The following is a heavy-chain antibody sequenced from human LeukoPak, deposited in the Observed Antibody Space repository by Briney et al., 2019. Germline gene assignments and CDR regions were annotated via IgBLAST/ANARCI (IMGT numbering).Heavy chain of an antibody. CDR2: ISAYNGNT. V-gene: IGHV1-18*01. J-gene: IGHJ6*03. CDR1: GYTFTSYG. D-gene: IGHD3-3*01. Sequence: ASVKVSCKASGYTFTSYGISWVRQAPGQGLEWMGWISAYNGNTNYAQKLQGRVTMTTDTSTSTAYMELRSLRSDDTAVYYCARDYDFWSGYYKGYYMDVWGKGTTVTVSS. CDR3: ARDYDFWSGYYKGYYMDV.